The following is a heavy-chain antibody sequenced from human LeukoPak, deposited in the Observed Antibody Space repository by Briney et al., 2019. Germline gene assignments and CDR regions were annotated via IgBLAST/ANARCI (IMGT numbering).Heavy chain of an antibody. D-gene: IGHD3-22*01. CDR2: IIPIFGTA. CDR3: ARRHYYDSSGYGA. J-gene: IGHJ5*02. CDR1: GGTFSSYA. Sequence: SVKVSCKASGGTFSSYAISWVRQAPGQGLEWMGGIIPIFGTANYAQKFQGRVTITTDESTSTAYMELSSLRSEDTAVSYCARRHYYDSSGYGAWGQGTLVTVSS. V-gene: IGHV1-69*05.